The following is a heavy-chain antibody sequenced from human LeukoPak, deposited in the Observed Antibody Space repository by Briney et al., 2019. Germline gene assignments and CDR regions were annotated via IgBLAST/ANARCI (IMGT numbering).Heavy chain of an antibody. CDR1: GLTFSSYS. V-gene: IGHV3-48*04. CDR2: ISSSSSTI. D-gene: IGHD1-26*01. CDR3: ARDRGGSYSAIDY. Sequence: GGSLRLSCAASGLTFSSYSMNWVRQAPGKGLEWVSFISSSSSTIYYADSVKGRFTISRDNAKNSLYLQMNSLRAEDTAVYYCARDRGGSYSAIDYWGQGTLVTVSS. J-gene: IGHJ4*02.